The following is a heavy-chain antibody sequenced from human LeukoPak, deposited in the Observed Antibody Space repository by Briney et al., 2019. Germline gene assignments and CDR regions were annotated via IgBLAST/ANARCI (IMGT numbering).Heavy chain of an antibody. CDR1: GFTFSNYW. J-gene: IGHJ4*02. CDR3: AGGRSGTYYDY. Sequence: PGGSLRLSCAASGFTFSNYWMSWVRQAPGKGLVWVSRINSDGSSTSYADSVKGRFTISRDNAKNTLYLQMNSLRADDTAVYYCAGGRSGTYYDYWGQGTLVTVSS. V-gene: IGHV3-74*01. CDR2: INSDGSST. D-gene: IGHD1-26*01.